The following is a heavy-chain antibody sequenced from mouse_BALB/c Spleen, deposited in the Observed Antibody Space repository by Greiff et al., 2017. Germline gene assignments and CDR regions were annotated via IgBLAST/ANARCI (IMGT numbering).Heavy chain of an antibody. CDR3: ARHNYYGSSLDAMDY. D-gene: IGHD1-1*01. V-gene: IGHV5-6*01. Sequence: EVMLVESGGDLVKPGGSLKLSCAASGFTFSSYGMSWVRQTPDKRLEWVATISSGGSYTYYPDSVKGRFTISRDNAKNTLYLQMSSLKSEDTAMYYCARHNYYGSSLDAMDYWGQGTSVTVSS. J-gene: IGHJ4*01. CDR1: GFTFSSYG. CDR2: ISSGGSYT.